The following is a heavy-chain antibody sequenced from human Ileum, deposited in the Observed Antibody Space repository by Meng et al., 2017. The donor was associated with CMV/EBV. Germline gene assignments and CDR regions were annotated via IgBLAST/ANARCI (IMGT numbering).Heavy chain of an antibody. V-gene: IGHV1-69*05. J-gene: IGHJ4*02. CDR3: ARHSCSTSSCHFDF. D-gene: IGHD2-2*01. CDR1: GGPFSTYA. Sequence: SVKVSCKTSGGPFSTYAISWVRQAPGQGLEWMGGLIPMFGIPNYAQKFQGKVTMTTEESTSTAYLELSSLTSDDTAVYYCARHSCSTSSCHFDFWGQGTLVTVSS. CDR2: LIPMFGIP.